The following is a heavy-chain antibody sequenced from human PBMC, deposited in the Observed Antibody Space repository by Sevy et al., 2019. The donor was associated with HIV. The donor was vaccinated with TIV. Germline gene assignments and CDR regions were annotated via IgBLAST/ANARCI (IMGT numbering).Heavy chain of an antibody. Sequence: SCTVSGGSISSYYWSWIRQPPGKGLEWIGYIYYSGSTNYNPSLKSRVTISVDTSKNQFCLKLSSVTAADTAVYYCARVNLYSGSYQTFDYWGQGTLVTVSS. CDR1: GGSISSYY. V-gene: IGHV4-59*01. CDR3: ARVNLYSGSYQTFDY. CDR2: IYYSGST. D-gene: IGHD1-26*01. J-gene: IGHJ4*02.